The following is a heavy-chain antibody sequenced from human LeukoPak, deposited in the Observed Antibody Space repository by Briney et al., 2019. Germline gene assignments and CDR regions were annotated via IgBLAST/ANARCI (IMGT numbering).Heavy chain of an antibody. Sequence: SVKVSCKASGGTFSSYAISWVRQAPGQGLEWMGGIIPIFGTANYAQKFQGRVTITADESTSTAYMELSSLRSEDTAVYYCARGSIGYYDSSGYPADWYFDLWGRGTLVTVSS. CDR2: IIPIFGTA. J-gene: IGHJ2*01. D-gene: IGHD3-22*01. CDR3: ARGSIGYYDSSGYPADWYFDL. V-gene: IGHV1-69*13. CDR1: GGTFSSYA.